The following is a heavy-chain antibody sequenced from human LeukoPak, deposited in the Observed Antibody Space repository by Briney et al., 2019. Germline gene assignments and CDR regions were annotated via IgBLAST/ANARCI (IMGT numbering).Heavy chain of an antibody. CDR2: ISGGGGTT. Sequence: GGSLRLSCAASGFTFSNYAMSWVRQAPGKGLEWVSAISGGGGTTYYADSVKGRFTISRDNSKNTLYLQMNSLRAEDTAVYYCAKDFYGSGRYYDYGAFDVWGQGTMVTVSS. V-gene: IGHV3-23*01. J-gene: IGHJ3*01. CDR3: AKDFYGSGRYYDYGAFDV. D-gene: IGHD3-10*01. CDR1: GFTFSNYA.